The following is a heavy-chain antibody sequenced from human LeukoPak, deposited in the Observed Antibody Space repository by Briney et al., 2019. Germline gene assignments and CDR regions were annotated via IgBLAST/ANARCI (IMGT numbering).Heavy chain of an antibody. Sequence: SGGSLRLSCAASGFTFTTYAMTWVRQAPGKGLEWVSVISGSGGSTYYADSVKGRFTISRDNSKNTLYLEVNSLRAEDTAVYYCATAFYFDSSGPYWYFDLWGRGTLVTVSS. V-gene: IGHV3-23*01. CDR1: GFTFTTYA. CDR3: ATAFYFDSSGPYWYFDL. D-gene: IGHD3-22*01. CDR2: ISGSGGST. J-gene: IGHJ2*01.